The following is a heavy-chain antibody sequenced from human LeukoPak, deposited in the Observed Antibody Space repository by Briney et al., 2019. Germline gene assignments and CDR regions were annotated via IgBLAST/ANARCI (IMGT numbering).Heavy chain of an antibody. J-gene: IGHJ3*02. V-gene: IGHV4-59*08. Sequence: PSETLSLTSTVSGASISSNYWSWIRQPPGEGLEWIGYIHYSGSTNYIPSLKSRVTMSMDTSKSQVSLNLSSVTTADTALYYCGRVGGSHGGALDIWGQGTMVTVSS. CDR1: GASISSNY. CDR3: GRVGGSHGGALDI. CDR2: IHYSGST. D-gene: IGHD2-15*01.